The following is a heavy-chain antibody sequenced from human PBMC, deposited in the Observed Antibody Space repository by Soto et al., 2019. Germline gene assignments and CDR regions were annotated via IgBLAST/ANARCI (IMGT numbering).Heavy chain of an antibody. Sequence: SETLSLTCAVYGGSFSGYYWSWIRQPPGKGLEWIGEINHSGSTNYNPSLKSRVTISVDTSKNQFSLKLSSVTAADTAVYYCAKLVVPAAKGKNYYYYYYMDVWGKGTTVT. D-gene: IGHD2-2*01. J-gene: IGHJ6*03. CDR3: AKLVVPAAKGKNYYYYYYMDV. V-gene: IGHV4-34*01. CDR2: INHSGST. CDR1: GGSFSGYY.